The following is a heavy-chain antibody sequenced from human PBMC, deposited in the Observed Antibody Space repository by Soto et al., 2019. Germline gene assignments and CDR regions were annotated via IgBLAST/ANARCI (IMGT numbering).Heavy chain of an antibody. J-gene: IGHJ4*02. CDR3: ATWRPLRYDETGYFDY. D-gene: IGHD3-9*01. V-gene: IGHV4-31*03. CDR2: IYYSGST. CDR1: GGSISSGGYY. Sequence: SETLSLTCTVSGGSISSGGYYWSWIRQHPGKGLEWIGYIYYSGSTYYNPSLKSRVTISVDTSKNQFSLKLSSVTAADTAVYYCATWRPLRYDETGYFDYWGQGTLVTVSS.